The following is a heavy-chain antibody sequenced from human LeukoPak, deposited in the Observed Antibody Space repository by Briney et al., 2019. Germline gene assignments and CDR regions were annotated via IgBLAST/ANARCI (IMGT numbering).Heavy chain of an antibody. Sequence: ASVKVSCKASGYTFTAYYIHWVRQAPGQGLEWMAWINPNSGDSNYAEKFQGRVTMTRDTSISTAYIELSRLTFDDTAVYYCARGPELGTAYYRDGFYWGQGTLVTVSS. V-gene: IGHV1-2*02. CDR1: GYTFTAYY. CDR2: INPNSGDS. D-gene: IGHD2-8*02. CDR3: ARGPELGTAYYRDGFY. J-gene: IGHJ4*02.